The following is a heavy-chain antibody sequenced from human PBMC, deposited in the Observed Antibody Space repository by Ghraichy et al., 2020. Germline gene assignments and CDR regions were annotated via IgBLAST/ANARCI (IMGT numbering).Heavy chain of an antibody. CDR2: ISWDSGSI. V-gene: IGHV3-9*01. CDR3: AKDRSYSGGWYGIDY. J-gene: IGHJ4*02. D-gene: IGHD6-19*01. Sequence: GGSLRLSCAASGFTFDDYAMHWVRQAPGKGLEWVSGISWDSGSIGYADSVKGRFTISRDNAKNSLYLQMNSLRAEDTALYYCAKDRSYSGGWYGIDYWGQGTLVTVSS. CDR1: GFTFDDYA.